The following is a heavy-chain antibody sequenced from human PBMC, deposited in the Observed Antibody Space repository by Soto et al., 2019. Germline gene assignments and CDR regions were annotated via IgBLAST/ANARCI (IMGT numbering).Heavy chain of an antibody. CDR2: FDPEDGET. CDR1: GYTLTELS. D-gene: IGHD2-15*01. Sequence: ASVKVSCKVSGYTLTELSMHWVRQAPGKGLEWMGGFDPEDGETIYAQKFQGRVTMTEDTSTDTAYMELSSLRSEDTAVYYCATDPRVVGYYYYGMDVCGQGTTVTFSS. CDR3: ATDPRVVGYYYYGMDV. J-gene: IGHJ6*02. V-gene: IGHV1-24*01.